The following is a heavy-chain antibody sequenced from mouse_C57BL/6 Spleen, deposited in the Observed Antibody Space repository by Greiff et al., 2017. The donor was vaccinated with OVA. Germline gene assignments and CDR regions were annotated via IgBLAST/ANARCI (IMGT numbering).Heavy chain of an antibody. Sequence: QVTLKVSGPGILQPSQSLSLTCSFSGFSLRTSNMGLGCIRQPAGKGLEWLAHIWWNDDKYYNPSLKSRLTISKDTSNHQIFLKITCVDTADTATYYCAQKSGTYYGFAYWGQGTLVTVSA. CDR2: IWWNDDK. CDR3: AQKSGTYYGFAY. D-gene: IGHD1-1*01. CDR1: GFSLRTSNMG. V-gene: IGHV8-5*01. J-gene: IGHJ3*01.